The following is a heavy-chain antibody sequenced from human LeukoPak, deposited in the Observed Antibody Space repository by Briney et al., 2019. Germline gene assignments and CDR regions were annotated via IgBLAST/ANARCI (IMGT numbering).Heavy chain of an antibody. J-gene: IGHJ3*02. CDR1: GFTFNTYS. Sequence: GGALRLSCAACGFTFNTYSMNWVRQAPGKGLEGVSSISVDSNYLYYVDSLRRRFTVSRDNTKNSLYLQMNILRAEDTAVYYCVRVHCSGGGCYQRNDGLEIWGQGTIVTVSS. D-gene: IGHD2-15*01. CDR3: VRVHCSGGGCYQRNDGLEI. V-gene: IGHV3-21*01. CDR2: ISVDSNYL.